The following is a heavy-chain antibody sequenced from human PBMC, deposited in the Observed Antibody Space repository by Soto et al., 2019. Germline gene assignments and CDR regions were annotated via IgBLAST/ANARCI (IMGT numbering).Heavy chain of an antibody. Sequence: GESLKISCKGSGYSFTSYWISWVRQMPGKGLEWMGRIDPSDSYTNYSPSFQGHVTISADKSISTAYLQWSSLKASDTAMYYCARLSITIFGVVAYYYGMDVWGQGTTVTVS. CDR3: ARLSITIFGVVAYYYGMDV. J-gene: IGHJ6*02. CDR2: IDPSDSYT. D-gene: IGHD3-3*01. CDR1: GYSFTSYW. V-gene: IGHV5-10-1*01.